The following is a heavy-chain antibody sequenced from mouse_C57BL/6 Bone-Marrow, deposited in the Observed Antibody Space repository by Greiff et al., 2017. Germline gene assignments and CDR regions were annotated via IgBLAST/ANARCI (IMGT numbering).Heavy chain of an antibody. V-gene: IGHV7-3*01. CDR2: IRNKANGYTT. D-gene: IGHD2-1*01. CDR3: ARLYGNSVWCFDV. Sequence: DVKLVESGGGLVQPGGSLSLSCAASGFTFTDYYMSWVRQPPGKALEWLGFIRNKANGYTTEYSASVKGRFTISRDNSQSILYLQMNALRAEDSATYYCARLYGNSVWCFDVWGTGTTVTVSS. J-gene: IGHJ1*03. CDR1: GFTFTDYY.